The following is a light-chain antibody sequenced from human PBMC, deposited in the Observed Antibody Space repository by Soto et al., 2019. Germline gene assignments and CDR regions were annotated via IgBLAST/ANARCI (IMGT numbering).Light chain of an antibody. J-gene: IGKJ2*01. V-gene: IGKV3-20*01. CDR2: AAS. Sequence: EIVLTQSPATLSLSPGERATRSCRASRSFASSYLACYLHKPGQAPRLLIYAASSRATGIPDRFIGSGSGTDFPPPISRLEPDDSAVYHRHHYDSSPPYTFGQGNKLEIK. CDR3: HHYDSSPPYT. CDR1: RSFASSY.